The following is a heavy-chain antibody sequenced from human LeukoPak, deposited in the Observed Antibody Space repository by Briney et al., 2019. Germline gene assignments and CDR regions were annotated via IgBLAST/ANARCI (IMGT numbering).Heavy chain of an antibody. CDR1: GYTLSELS. V-gene: IGHV1-24*01. Sequence: SVKVSCKVSGYTLSELSMHWVRQAPGKGLEWMGGFDPEDGETIYAQKFQGRVTMTEDTSTDTAYMELSSLRSEDTAVYYCARAKGGYYYYYMDVWGKGTTVTVSS. D-gene: IGHD3-16*01. J-gene: IGHJ6*03. CDR3: ARAKGGYYYYYMDV. CDR2: FDPEDGET.